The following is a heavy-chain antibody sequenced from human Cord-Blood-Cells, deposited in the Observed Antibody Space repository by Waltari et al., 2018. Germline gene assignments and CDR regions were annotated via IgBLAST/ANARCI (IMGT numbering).Heavy chain of an antibody. V-gene: IGHV4-34*01. D-gene: IGHD3-10*01. CDR1: GGSFGGSD. J-gene: IGHJ4*02. CDR3: ARSRMVRGVSDY. CDR2: INHSGST. Sequence: VQLQQWGPGLLKPSETRSLTYALYGGSFGGSDWSWIRQPPGKGLEWIGEINHSGSTNYNPSLKSRVTISVDTSKNQFSLKLSSVTAADTAVYYCARSRMVRGVSDYWGQGTLVTVSS.